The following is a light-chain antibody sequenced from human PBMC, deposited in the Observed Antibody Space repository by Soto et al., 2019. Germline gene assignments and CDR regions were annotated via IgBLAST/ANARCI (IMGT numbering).Light chain of an antibody. J-gene: IGKJ1*01. Sequence: TQSPSTLSASVGDRVTITCRASQSISNWLAWYQQKPGKVPKLLIYKASSLESGVPSRFSGSGSGTEFTLTITSLQPDDFATYYCQQYNSLFGQGTKVDIK. V-gene: IGKV1-5*03. CDR3: QQYNSL. CDR2: KAS. CDR1: QSISNW.